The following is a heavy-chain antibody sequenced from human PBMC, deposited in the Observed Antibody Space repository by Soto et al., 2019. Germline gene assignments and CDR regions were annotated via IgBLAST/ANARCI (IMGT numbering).Heavy chain of an antibody. Sequence: QVQLVQSGTEVKEPGASVSLSCKASGYTFTTYYIHWVRQAPGKGLEWMGMINPSGGSTTHALNFQGRVTMTRDTSTSTVYMDLNSLRSDDTVVYYCARATSAGNGRRVDFWGQGTTVTVSS. CDR3: ARATSAGNGRRVDF. J-gene: IGHJ6*02. D-gene: IGHD6-13*01. CDR2: INPSGGST. CDR1: GYTFTTYY. V-gene: IGHV1-46*01.